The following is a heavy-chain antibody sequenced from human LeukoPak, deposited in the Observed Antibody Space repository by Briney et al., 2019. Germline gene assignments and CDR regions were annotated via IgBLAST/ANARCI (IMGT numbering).Heavy chain of an antibody. Sequence: SETLSLTCTVSGGTISSYYWSWIRQPPGKGLEWVGYIFYTVSTNYNPSLKSRVTISVDTSENQISLRLRSVTAADTAVYYCARRDYYDTTWMGWYFDLWGRAPWSLSPQ. J-gene: IGHJ2*01. CDR1: GGTISSYY. V-gene: IGHV4-59*08. D-gene: IGHD3-22*01. CDR3: ARRDYYDTTWMGWYFDL. CDR2: IFYTVST.